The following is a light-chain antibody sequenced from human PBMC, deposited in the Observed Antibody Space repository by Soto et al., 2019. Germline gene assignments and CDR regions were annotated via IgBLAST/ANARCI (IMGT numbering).Light chain of an antibody. Sequence: EIVLTQSPGTLSLSPGEIATLSCRASQSVSSLAWYQQKPGQPPRFLIYGASSRATGIPDRFSGSGSGTDFTLTINRLEPEDFAVYYCQQYGTIPLTFGGGTKIEIK. J-gene: IGKJ4*01. CDR2: GAS. CDR3: QQYGTIPLT. V-gene: IGKV3-20*01. CDR1: QSVSS.